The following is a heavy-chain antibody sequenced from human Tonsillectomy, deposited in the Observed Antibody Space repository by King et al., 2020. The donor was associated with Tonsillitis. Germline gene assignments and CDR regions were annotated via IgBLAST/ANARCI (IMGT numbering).Heavy chain of an antibody. Sequence: VQLVESVGGVVQPGRSLRLSCAASGFAFSKYGMHWVRQAPGKGLEWVAVTSYDGGNKYYADSLKGRFTISRDNSKNTLFLQMNSLRTEDTAVYYCARPHAESKYYYYGMDVWGKGTTVTVSS. CDR3: ARPHAESKYYYYGMDV. J-gene: IGHJ6*04. CDR1: GFAFSKYG. V-gene: IGHV3-30*03. CDR2: TSYDGGNK.